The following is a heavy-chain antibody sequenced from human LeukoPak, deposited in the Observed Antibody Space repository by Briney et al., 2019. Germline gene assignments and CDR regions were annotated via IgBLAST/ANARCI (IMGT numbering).Heavy chain of an antibody. D-gene: IGHD3-22*01. CDR1: GFTFSSYA. V-gene: IGHV3-23*01. CDR3: AKDAYYYDSSSYYTFPDY. J-gene: IGHJ4*01. Sequence: PGGSLRLSCAASGFTFSSYAMSWVRQAPGKGLEWVSAISSSGGSTYYADSVKGRFTISRDNSKNTLYLQMSSLRAEDTAVYYCAKDAYYYDSSSYYTFPDYWGQGTLVTVFS. CDR2: ISSSGGST.